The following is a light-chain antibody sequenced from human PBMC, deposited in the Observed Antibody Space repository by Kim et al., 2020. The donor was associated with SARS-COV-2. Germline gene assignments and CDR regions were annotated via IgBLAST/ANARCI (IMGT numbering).Light chain of an antibody. CDR3: SSYTSSSTGV. CDR2: DVS. J-gene: IGLJ2*01. V-gene: IGLV2-14*01. Sequence: QSALTQPASVSGSPGQSITISCTGTSSDVGGYNYVSWYQQHPGKAPKLMIYDVSKRPSGFSNRFSGSKSGNTASLTISGLQAEDEADYYCSSYTSSSTGVFGGGTQLTVL. CDR1: SSDVGGYNY.